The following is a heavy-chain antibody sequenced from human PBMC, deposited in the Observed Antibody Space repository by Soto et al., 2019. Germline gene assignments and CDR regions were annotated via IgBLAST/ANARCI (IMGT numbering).Heavy chain of an antibody. D-gene: IGHD3-22*01. CDR1: GFTFSSYA. J-gene: IGHJ4*02. V-gene: IGHV3-23*01. Sequence: GGSLRLSCAASGFTFSSYAMSWVRQAPGKGLEWVSAISGSGGSTYYADSVKGRFTISRDNSKNTLYLQMNSLRAEDTAVYYCARARTLHRYYDSSGEYYFDYWGQGTLVTVSS. CDR2: ISGSGGST. CDR3: ARARTLHRYYDSSGEYYFDY.